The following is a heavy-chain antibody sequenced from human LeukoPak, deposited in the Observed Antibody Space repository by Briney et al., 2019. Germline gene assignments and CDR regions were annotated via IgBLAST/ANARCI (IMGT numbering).Heavy chain of an antibody. CDR2: MNPNSGNT. J-gene: IGHJ6*04. Sequence: ASVKVSCKASGYTFTSYDINWVRQAPGQGLEWMGRMNPNSGNTGYAQKFQGRVTMTRNTSISTAYMEFSSLRSEDTAVYYCARGILWFGDDAWGKGTTVTISS. CDR3: ARGILWFGDDA. D-gene: IGHD3-10*01. CDR1: GYTFTSYD. V-gene: IGHV1-8*01.